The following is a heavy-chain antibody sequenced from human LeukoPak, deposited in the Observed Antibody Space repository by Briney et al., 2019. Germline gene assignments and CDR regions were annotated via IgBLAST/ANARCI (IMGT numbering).Heavy chain of an antibody. Sequence: SETLSLTCAVSGGSISSSNWWSWVRQPPGKGLEWIGEIYHSGSTNYNPSLKSRVTISVDKSKNQFSLKLSSVTAADTAVYYCAREWSGSDYVSPGAFDIWGQGTMVTVSS. J-gene: IGHJ3*02. CDR3: AREWSGSDYVSPGAFDI. D-gene: IGHD4-17*01. V-gene: IGHV4-4*02. CDR1: GGSISSSNW. CDR2: IYHSGST.